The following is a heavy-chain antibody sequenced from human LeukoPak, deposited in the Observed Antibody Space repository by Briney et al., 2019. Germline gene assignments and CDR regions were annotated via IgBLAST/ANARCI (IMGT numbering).Heavy chain of an antibody. J-gene: IGHJ4*02. CDR2: IHYSGAT. CDR3: ATLRGASTAVFDS. V-gene: IGHV4-59*08. D-gene: IGHD2-21*02. CDR1: GGSISSDY. Sequence: SETLSLTCTVSGGSISSDYWICIRQPPANRLEWIGYIHYSGATNYNPSLKSRVTISVDTSKNQFSLKLSSVTAADTALYYCATLRGASTAVFDSWGQGTLVTVSS.